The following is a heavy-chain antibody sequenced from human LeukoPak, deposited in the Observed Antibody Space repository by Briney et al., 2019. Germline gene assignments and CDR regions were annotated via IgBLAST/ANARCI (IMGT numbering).Heavy chain of an antibody. D-gene: IGHD3-22*01. J-gene: IGHJ4*02. Sequence: SVKVSCKASGGTFSSYAISWVRQAPGQGLEWMGGIIPIFGTANYAQKFQGRVTITADESTSTAYMELSSLRSEDTAVYYCAREDYYDSSGYFDYWGQGTLVTVSS. CDR3: AREDYYDSSGYFDY. V-gene: IGHV1-69*01. CDR1: GGTFSSYA. CDR2: IIPIFGTA.